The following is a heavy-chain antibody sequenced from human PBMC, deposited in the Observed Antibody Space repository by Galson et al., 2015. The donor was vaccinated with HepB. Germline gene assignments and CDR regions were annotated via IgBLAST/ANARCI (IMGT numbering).Heavy chain of an antibody. CDR1: GLTFSTYY. V-gene: IGHV3-74*01. CDR2: IGPDGSDT. Sequence: LRLSCAASGLTFSTYYMHWVRQAPGKGLEWVSNIGPDGSDTNYADSVKGRFTISRDNAKNTLYLQMNSLRADDTALYYCARGGREGYHWGQGTLVTVSS. D-gene: IGHD5-24*01. J-gene: IGHJ5*02. CDR3: ARGGREGYH.